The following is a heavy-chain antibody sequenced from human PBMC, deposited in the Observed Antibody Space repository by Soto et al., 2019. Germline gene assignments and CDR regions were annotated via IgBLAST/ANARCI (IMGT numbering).Heavy chain of an antibody. Sequence: AGGSLRLSCAASGFTFISYGMHWVRQAPGKGLERVAVIWYDGSNKYYADSVKGRFTISRDNSKNTQYLQMNSLRAEDTAVYYCARDDVLIYYGSGSYYTRPPPMDVWGQGTTLTVSS. D-gene: IGHD3-10*01. CDR2: IWYDGSNK. CDR1: GFTFISYG. V-gene: IGHV3-33*01. CDR3: ARDDVLIYYGSGSYYTRPPPMDV. J-gene: IGHJ6*02.